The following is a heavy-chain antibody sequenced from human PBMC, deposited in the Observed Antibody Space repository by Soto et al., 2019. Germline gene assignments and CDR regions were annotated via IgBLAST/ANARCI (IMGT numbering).Heavy chain of an antibody. CDR3: ARRSKQWGPFDY. V-gene: IGHV4-59*08. CDR2: IYYSGST. CDR1: GGSISSYY. D-gene: IGHD6-19*01. J-gene: IGHJ4*02. Sequence: QVQLQESGPGLVKPSETLSLTGTVSGGSISSYYWSWIRQPPGKGLEWIGYIYYSGSTNYNPSLKSRVTISVDTSKNQFSLKLSSVTAADTAVYYCARRSKQWGPFDYWGQGTLVTVSS.